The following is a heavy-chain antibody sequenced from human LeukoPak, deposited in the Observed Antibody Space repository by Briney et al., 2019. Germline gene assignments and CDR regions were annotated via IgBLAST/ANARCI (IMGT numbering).Heavy chain of an antibody. V-gene: IGHV4-4*07. D-gene: IGHD2-2*01. CDR1: GASISSYY. J-gene: IGHJ4*02. CDR3: ARLSADSSSSRGFDY. Sequence: SETLSLTCTVSGASISSYYWTWIRQPAGKGLEWIGRIYTSGSTNYNPSLKSRVAMSVDTSKNEFSLKLSSVTAADTAVYYCARLSADSSSSRGFDYWGQGTLVTVSS. CDR2: IYTSGST.